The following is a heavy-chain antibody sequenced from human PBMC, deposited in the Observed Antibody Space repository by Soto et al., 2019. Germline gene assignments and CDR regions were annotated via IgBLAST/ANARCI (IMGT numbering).Heavy chain of an antibody. J-gene: IGHJ4*02. Sequence: SETLSLTCTVSGGSIYRSGYYWGWIRQPPGRGREWIGNIDYNGVTYSNPSLKSRVTISRDTSKNQFSLKLTSVTAADTALYYCGKVLVGATGHTDSDSWGPGTLVTVSS. CDR3: GKVLVGATGHTDSDS. D-gene: IGHD2-15*01. V-gene: IGHV4-39*01. CDR2: IDYNGVT. CDR1: GGSIYRSGYY.